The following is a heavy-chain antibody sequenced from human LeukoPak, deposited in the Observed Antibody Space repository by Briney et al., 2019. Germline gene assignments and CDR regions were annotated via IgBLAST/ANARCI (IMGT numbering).Heavy chain of an antibody. CDR1: GGSISSSSYY. V-gene: IGHV4-39*07. D-gene: IGHD3-22*01. CDR2: IYYSGST. J-gene: IGHJ4*02. CDR3: ARGGGEVTMMPFDY. Sequence: PSETLSLTCTVSGGSISSSSYYWGWIRQPPGKGLEWIGSIYYSGSTNYNPSLKSRVTISVDTSKNQFSLKLSSVTAADTAVYYCARGGGEVTMMPFDYWGQGTLVTVSS.